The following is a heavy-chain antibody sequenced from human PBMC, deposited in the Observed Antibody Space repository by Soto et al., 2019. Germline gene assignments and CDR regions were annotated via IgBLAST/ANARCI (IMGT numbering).Heavy chain of an antibody. CDR3: ARYSSYYDSSGYSD. CDR1: GGTFSSYA. J-gene: IGHJ3*01. Sequence: SVKVSCKASGGTFSSYAISWVRQAPGQGLEWMGGIIPIFGTANYAQKFQGRVTLTADESTSTAYMELSSLRSEDTAVYYCARYSSYYDSSGYSDWGQGTMVTVSS. CDR2: IIPIFGTA. D-gene: IGHD3-22*01. V-gene: IGHV1-69*13.